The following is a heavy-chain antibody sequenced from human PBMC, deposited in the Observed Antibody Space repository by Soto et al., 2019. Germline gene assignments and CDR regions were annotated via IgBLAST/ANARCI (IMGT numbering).Heavy chain of an antibody. CDR3: VNFHAVLGSLGTQPSPLRAP. D-gene: IGHD3-16*01. J-gene: IGHJ5*02. CDR2: IYYSGTT. V-gene: IGHV4-39*01. CDR1: GGSISRSSSF. Sequence: QLQESGPGLVKPSETLSLTCSVSGGSISRSSSFWGWIRQPPGKGLEWIASIYYSGTTYYNPPLKRRVHIAMDTSKNQFSLKLTSVTAADTALYFCVNFHAVLGSLGTQPSPLRAPWGQGTLVTVSS.